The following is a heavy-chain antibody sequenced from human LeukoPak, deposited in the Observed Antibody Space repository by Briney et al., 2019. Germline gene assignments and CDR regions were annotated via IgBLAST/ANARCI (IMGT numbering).Heavy chain of an antibody. CDR2: ISSSSSYI. J-gene: IGHJ4*02. CDR1: GFTFSSYS. Sequence: GGSLRLSCAASGFTFSSYSMNWVRQAPGKGLEWVSSISSSSSYIYYADSVKGRFTISRDNAKNSLYLQMNSLRAEDTAVYYCAREPKQWLVTGFIDYWGQGTLVTVSS. V-gene: IGHV3-21*01. D-gene: IGHD6-19*01. CDR3: AREPKQWLVTGFIDY.